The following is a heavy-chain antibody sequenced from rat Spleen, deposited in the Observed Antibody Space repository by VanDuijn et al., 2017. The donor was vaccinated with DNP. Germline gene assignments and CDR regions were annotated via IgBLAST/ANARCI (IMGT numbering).Heavy chain of an antibody. CDR1: GFTFSNSD. V-gene: IGHV5-25*01. Sequence: EVQLVESGGGLVQPGRSLKLSCAASGFTFSNSDMAWVRQAPTKGLEWVASISRSGEIIYYRDSVRGRFTVSRDNAKSTLFLQMDSLRSEDTATYYCGRHNYPGIIDYFDHWGQGVMVTVSS. CDR3: GRHNYPGIIDYFDH. D-gene: IGHD1-4*01. CDR2: ISRSGEII. J-gene: IGHJ2*01.